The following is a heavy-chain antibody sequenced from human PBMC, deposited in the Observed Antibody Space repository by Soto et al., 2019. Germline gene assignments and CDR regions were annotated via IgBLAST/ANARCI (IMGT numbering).Heavy chain of an antibody. V-gene: IGHV4-61*03. CDR1: GGSVSNASFY. Sequence: QVQLQEWGPGLVKPSETLSLTCSVSGGSVSNASFYWTWIRQAPGTGLEYIGYIFYTGVTNYNPSLSSRVTISLDTSKNHFSLKLNSMTAADPAVYYCVRVLDSSWYADLWGRGTLVTVSS. D-gene: IGHD3-22*01. CDR3: VRVLDSSWYADL. CDR2: IFYTGVT. J-gene: IGHJ2*01.